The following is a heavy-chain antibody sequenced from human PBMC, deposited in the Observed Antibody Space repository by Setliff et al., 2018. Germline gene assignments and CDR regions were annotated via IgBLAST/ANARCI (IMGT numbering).Heavy chain of an antibody. J-gene: IGHJ5*02. Sequence: SETLSLTCTVSGGSISSGDYYWSWIRQPPGKGLEWIGYIYYSGSTYYNPSLKSRVTISVDTSKNQFSLKLSSVTAADTAVYYCATRMPDYYGSGGNWFDPWGQGTRVTVSS. V-gene: IGHV4-30-4*08. CDR2: IYYSGST. D-gene: IGHD3-10*01. CDR1: GGSISSGDYY. CDR3: ATRMPDYYGSGGNWFDP.